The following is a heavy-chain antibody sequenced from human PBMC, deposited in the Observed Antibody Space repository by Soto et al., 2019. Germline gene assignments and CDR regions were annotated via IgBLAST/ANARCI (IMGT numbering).Heavy chain of an antibody. Sequence: LSLTCTVSGGSISSYYWGWIRQPPGKGLEWIGYIYYSGSTNYNPSLKSRVTISVDTSKNQFPLKLSSVTAADTAVYYCARHGVHSSGWAGPWGQGTLVTVSS. V-gene: IGHV4-59*08. CDR2: IYYSGST. D-gene: IGHD6-19*01. CDR3: ARHGVHSSGWAGP. J-gene: IGHJ5*02. CDR1: GGSISSYY.